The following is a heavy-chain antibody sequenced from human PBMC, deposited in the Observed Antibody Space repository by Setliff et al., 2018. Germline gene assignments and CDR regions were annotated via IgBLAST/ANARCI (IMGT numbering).Heavy chain of an antibody. J-gene: IGHJ4*02. CDR3: AKIGSSLDY. Sequence: PSETLSLTCTVSGGSISSYYWSWIRQPPGKGLEWIAYITDSGSANYSPSLKSRVSMSVDTSENQFSLKLSSVTAADTAVYYCAKIGSSLDYWGQGILVTVSS. CDR1: GGSISSYY. CDR2: ITDSGSA. D-gene: IGHD3-16*01. V-gene: IGHV4-59*01.